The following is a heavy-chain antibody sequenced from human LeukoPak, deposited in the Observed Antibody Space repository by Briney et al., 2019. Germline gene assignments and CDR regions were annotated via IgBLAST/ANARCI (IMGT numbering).Heavy chain of an antibody. CDR2: ISGSGGST. CDR3: AKAITTAGHCPNGVCYDFDY. D-gene: IGHD2-8*01. Sequence: PGGSLRLSCAASGFTFRSYVMTWVRQAPGKGLEWVSAISGSGGSTYYADSVKGRFTISRDNSKNTVYLQMNSLRAEDTAIYYCAKAITTAGHCPNGVCYDFDYWGQGTLVTVSS. CDR1: GFTFRSYV. J-gene: IGHJ4*02. V-gene: IGHV3-23*01.